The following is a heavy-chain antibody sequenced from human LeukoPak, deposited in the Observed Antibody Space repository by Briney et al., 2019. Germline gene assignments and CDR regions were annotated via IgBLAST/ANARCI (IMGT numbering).Heavy chain of an antibody. CDR3: AKDQGYSSGWPYYFDY. V-gene: IGHV3-30*04. D-gene: IGHD6-19*01. CDR1: GFTFSSYA. CDR2: ISYDGSNK. J-gene: IGHJ4*02. Sequence: PGGSLRLSCAASGFTFSSYAMHWVRQAPGKGLEWVAVISYDGSNKYYADSVKGRFTISRDNSKNTLYLQMNSLRAEDTAVYYCAKDQGYSSGWPYYFDYWGQGTLVTVSS.